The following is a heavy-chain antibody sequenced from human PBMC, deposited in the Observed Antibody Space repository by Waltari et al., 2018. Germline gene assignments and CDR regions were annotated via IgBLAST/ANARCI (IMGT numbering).Heavy chain of an antibody. D-gene: IGHD5-12*01. CDR2: ISGGGDKI. Sequence: EVQLVESGGGLVQPGGSLRLSCAASGFHFSTHALAWVRQAPGQGPEWVSAISGGGDKIYYADSVKGRFTISRDNSKNTLYLQMSSLRAEDTAVYYCAKADIDNRHGYNLYYLAYWGQGTLVTVSS. J-gene: IGHJ4*02. V-gene: IGHV3-23*04. CDR1: GFHFSTHA. CDR3: AKADIDNRHGYNLYYLAY.